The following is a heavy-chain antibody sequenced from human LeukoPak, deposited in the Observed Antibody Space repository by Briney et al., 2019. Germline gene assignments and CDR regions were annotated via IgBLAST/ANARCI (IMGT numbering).Heavy chain of an antibody. Sequence: ASVKVSCKASGCTFTGYYMHWVRQVPGQGLEWMGWINPNSGGTNYAQKFQGRVTMTRDTSISTAYMELSRLRSDDTAVYYCARISGWYGWFDPWGQGTLVTVSS. J-gene: IGHJ5*02. V-gene: IGHV1-2*02. CDR3: ARISGWYGWFDP. CDR1: GCTFTGYY. CDR2: INPNSGGT. D-gene: IGHD6-19*01.